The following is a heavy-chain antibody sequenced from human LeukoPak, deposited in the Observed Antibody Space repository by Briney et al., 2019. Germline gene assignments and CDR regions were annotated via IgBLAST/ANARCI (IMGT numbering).Heavy chain of an antibody. CDR2: ISSSSSYI. J-gene: IGHJ6*02. CDR1: GFTFSSYS. Sequence: GGSLRLSCAASGFTFSSYSMNWVRQAPGKGLEWVSSISSSSSYIYYADSVKGRFTISRDNAKNSLYLQMNSLRAEDTAVYYCARSGDYEGYYYYGMDVWGQGTTVTVSS. V-gene: IGHV3-21*01. D-gene: IGHD4-17*01. CDR3: ARSGDYEGYYYYGMDV.